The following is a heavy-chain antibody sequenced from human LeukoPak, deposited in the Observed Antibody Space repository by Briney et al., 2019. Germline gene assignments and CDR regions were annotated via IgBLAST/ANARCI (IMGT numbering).Heavy chain of an antibody. Sequence: PGGSLRLSCAASGFTFSSYSMNWVRQAPGKGLEWVSYISSSSSTIYHADSVKGRFTISRDNAKNSLYLQMNSLRDEDTAVYYCARDMTTSSSWYRRRTNWFDPWGQGTLVTVSS. CDR1: GFTFSSYS. J-gene: IGHJ5*02. V-gene: IGHV3-48*02. CDR2: ISSSSSTI. CDR3: ARDMTTSSSWYRRRTNWFDP. D-gene: IGHD6-13*01.